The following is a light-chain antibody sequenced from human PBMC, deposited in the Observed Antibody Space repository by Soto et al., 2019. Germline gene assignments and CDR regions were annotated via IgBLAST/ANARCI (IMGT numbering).Light chain of an antibody. Sequence: DIVMTQSPNSLAVSLGERATINCKSSQSILYSPNNKNYLAWYQQKPGQPPKLLIYWASTRESGVPDRFSGSGSGTDFTLTISSLQAEDVAVYYCQQYYNTPQTFGQGTKVEIK. CDR1: QSILYSPNNKNY. J-gene: IGKJ1*01. CDR3: QQYYNTPQT. CDR2: WAS. V-gene: IGKV4-1*01.